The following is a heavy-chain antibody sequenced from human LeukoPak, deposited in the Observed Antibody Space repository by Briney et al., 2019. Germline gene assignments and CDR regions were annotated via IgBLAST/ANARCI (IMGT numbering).Heavy chain of an antibody. CDR1: TFTVSSNY. D-gene: IGHD4-17*01. J-gene: IGHJ4*02. CDR3: ARVDYGDYYFDY. Sequence: GGSLRLSCAASTFTVSSNYMSWVRQAPGKGLEWVSVIYSGGSTYYADSVKGRFTISRDNSKNTLYLQMNSLRAEDTAVYYCARVDYGDYYFDYWGQGTLVTVSS. CDR2: IYSGGST. V-gene: IGHV3-53*01.